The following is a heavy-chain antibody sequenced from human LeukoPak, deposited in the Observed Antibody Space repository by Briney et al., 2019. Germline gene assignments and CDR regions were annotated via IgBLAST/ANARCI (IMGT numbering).Heavy chain of an antibody. CDR2: IYYSGST. CDR1: GGSISSYY. Sequence: KPSETLSLTCTVSGGSISSYYWSWIRQPPGKGLEWIGYIYYSGSTNYNPSLKSRVTISVDTSKNQFSLKLSSVTAADTAVYYCARDRPTNHWGQGTLATVSS. CDR3: ARDRPTNH. J-gene: IGHJ5*02. D-gene: IGHD1-1*01. V-gene: IGHV4-59*01.